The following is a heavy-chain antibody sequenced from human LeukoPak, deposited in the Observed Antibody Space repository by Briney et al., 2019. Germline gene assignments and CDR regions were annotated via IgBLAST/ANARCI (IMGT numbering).Heavy chain of an antibody. D-gene: IGHD1-26*01. J-gene: IGHJ5*02. Sequence: PGGSLRLXCAASGFTFSSYSMNWVRQAPGRGLEWVSSISSSSSYIYYADSVKGRFTISRDNAKNSLYLQMNSLRVEDTAVYYCARDVVGATTWFDPWGQGTLVTVSS. CDR3: ARDVVGATTWFDP. CDR2: ISSSSSYI. CDR1: GFTFSSYS. V-gene: IGHV3-21*01.